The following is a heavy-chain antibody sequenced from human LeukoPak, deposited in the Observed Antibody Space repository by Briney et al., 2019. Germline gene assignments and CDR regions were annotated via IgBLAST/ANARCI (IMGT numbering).Heavy chain of an antibody. J-gene: IGHJ4*02. CDR2: LHHTRST. CDR3: ARDRESSPWELLLDY. D-gene: IGHD1-26*01. V-gene: IGHV4-38-2*02. Sequence: SETLSLTCAVSGYSIRRGYYWAWVRQPPGKGLEWIGSLHHTRSTYYNPSLKSRVTMSVERSNNKFSLNLNSVTAADTTVYYCARDRESSPWELLLDYWGQGIVVTVSS. CDR1: GYSIRRGYY.